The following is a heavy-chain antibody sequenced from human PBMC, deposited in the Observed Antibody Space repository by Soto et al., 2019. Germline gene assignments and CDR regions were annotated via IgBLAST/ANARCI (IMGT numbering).Heavy chain of an antibody. D-gene: IGHD7-27*01. CDR1: GGSISSSSYY. Sequence: PSETLSLTCTVSGGSISSSSYYWGWIRQPPGKGLEWIGSIYYSGSTYYNPSLKSRVTISVDTSKNQFSLKLSSVTAADTAVYYCARRGRPPISLGYYYMDVWGKGTTVTVSS. V-gene: IGHV4-39*01. J-gene: IGHJ6*03. CDR3: ARRGRPPISLGYYYMDV. CDR2: IYYSGST.